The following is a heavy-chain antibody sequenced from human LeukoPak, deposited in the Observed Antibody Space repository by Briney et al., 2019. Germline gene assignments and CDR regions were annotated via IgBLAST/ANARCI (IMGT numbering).Heavy chain of an antibody. CDR3: AKDLRGTVVATSNSRPGDY. Sequence: GGSLRLSCAASGFTFSSYAMSWVRQAPGKGLEWVSAISGSGGSTYYADSVKGRFTISRDNSKNTLYLQMNSLRAEDTAVYYCAKDLRGTVVATSNSRPGDYGGQGTLVTVSS. CDR1: GFTFSSYA. J-gene: IGHJ4*02. CDR2: ISGSGGST. V-gene: IGHV3-23*01. D-gene: IGHD5-12*01.